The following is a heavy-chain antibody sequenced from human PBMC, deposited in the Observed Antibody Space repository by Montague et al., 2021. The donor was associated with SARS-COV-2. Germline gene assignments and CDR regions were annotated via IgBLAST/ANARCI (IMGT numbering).Heavy chain of an antibody. J-gene: IGHJ5*02. D-gene: IGHD3-16*01. Sequence: SETLSLTCTVSGGSISSSSYYWGWIRQPPGKGLEWIGNIFYSGSTFYNPSLKSRVTISVDTSKNQFSLKLSSVTAADTAVYYCARDGGTVITFLGVGYLRGGLPWFDPWGQGTLVTVSS. CDR2: IFYSGST. CDR3: ARDGGTVITFLGVGYLRGGLPWFDP. CDR1: GGSISSSSYY. V-gene: IGHV4-39*07.